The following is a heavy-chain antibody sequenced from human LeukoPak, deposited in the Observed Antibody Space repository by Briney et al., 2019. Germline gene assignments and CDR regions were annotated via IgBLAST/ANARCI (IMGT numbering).Heavy chain of an antibody. Sequence: ASVKVSFKASGGTFSSYAISWVRQAPGQGLEWMGGIIPIFGTANYAQKFQGRVAITADESTSTAYKELSSLRSEDTAVYYCARVRGHYYDSNWFDPWGQGTLVTVSS. D-gene: IGHD3-22*01. CDR3: ARVRGHYYDSNWFDP. CDR1: GGTFSSYA. CDR2: IIPIFGTA. J-gene: IGHJ5*02. V-gene: IGHV1-69*13.